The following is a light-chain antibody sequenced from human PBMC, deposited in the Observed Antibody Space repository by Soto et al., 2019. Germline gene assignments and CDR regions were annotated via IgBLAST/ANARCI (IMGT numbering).Light chain of an antibody. CDR2: DVS. CDR3: QQHHNLPYT. Sequence: DIQMTQSPSSLFASVGDRVTITCQPSQDITNYLNWFQQKPGRAPKLLIFDVSKLETGVPSRFSGSGSGTDFTFTISSLQPEDTATYYCQQHHNLPYTFGQGTKLEI. V-gene: IGKV1-33*01. CDR1: QDITNY. J-gene: IGKJ2*01.